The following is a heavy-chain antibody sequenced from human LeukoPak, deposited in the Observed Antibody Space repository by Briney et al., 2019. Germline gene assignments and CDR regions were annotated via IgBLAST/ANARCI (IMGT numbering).Heavy chain of an antibody. Sequence: SVKVSCKASGGTFSSYAISWVRQAPGQWLEWMGGIIPIFGTANYAQKFQGRVTITADESTSTAYMELSSLRSEDTAVYYCASPTIFGVVRGYYYYMDVWGKGTTVTVSS. CDR3: ASPTIFGVVRGYYYYMDV. CDR1: GGTFSSYA. D-gene: IGHD3-3*01. V-gene: IGHV1-69*01. CDR2: IIPIFGTA. J-gene: IGHJ6*03.